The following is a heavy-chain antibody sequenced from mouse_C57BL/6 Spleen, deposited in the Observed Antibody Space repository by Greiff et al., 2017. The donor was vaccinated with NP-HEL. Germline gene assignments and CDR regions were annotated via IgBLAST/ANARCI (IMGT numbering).Heavy chain of an antibody. CDR1: GFTFSDYG. V-gene: IGHV5-17*01. CDR2: ISSGSSTI. Sequence: EVQLVESGGGLVKPGGSLKLSCAASGFTFSDYGMHWVRQAPEKGLEWVAYISSGSSTIYYADTVKGRFTFSRDNAKNTLFLQMTSLRSEDTAMYYCAREGFFTTVVAHWYFDVWGTGTTVTVSS. CDR3: AREGFFTTVVAHWYFDV. J-gene: IGHJ1*03. D-gene: IGHD1-1*01.